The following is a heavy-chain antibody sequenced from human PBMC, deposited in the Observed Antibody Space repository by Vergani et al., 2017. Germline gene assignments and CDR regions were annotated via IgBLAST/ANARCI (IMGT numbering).Heavy chain of an antibody. V-gene: IGHV5-51*03. CDR3: ARRGRGYCSSTSCPNYYYYMDV. D-gene: IGHD2-2*01. CDR1: GYSFTSYW. J-gene: IGHJ6*03. CDR2: IYPGDSDT. Sequence: VQLVQSGAEVKKPGESLKISCKGSGYSFTSYWIGWVRQMPGKGLEWMGIIYPGDSDTRYSPSFQGQVTISADKSISTAYLQWSSLKASDTAMYYCARRGRGYCSSTSCPNYYYYMDVWGKGTTVTVSS.